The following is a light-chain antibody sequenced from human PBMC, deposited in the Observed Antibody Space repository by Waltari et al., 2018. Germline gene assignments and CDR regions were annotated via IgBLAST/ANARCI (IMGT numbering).Light chain of an antibody. CDR2: GAS. Sequence: EIVMTQSPATLSVSPGERATLSCRARQSVSSNLAWYQHKPGQAPRLLIYGASTRATGIPARFSGSGSGTEFTLTISSLQSEDFAVYYCQQYNNWPRTFGQGTKVEIK. J-gene: IGKJ1*01. CDR3: QQYNNWPRT. CDR1: QSVSSN. V-gene: IGKV3-15*01.